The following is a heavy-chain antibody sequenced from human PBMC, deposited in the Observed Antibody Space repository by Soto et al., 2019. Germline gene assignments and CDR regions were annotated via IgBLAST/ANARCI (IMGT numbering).Heavy chain of an antibody. CDR2: IIPIFGTA. V-gene: IGHV1-69*06. CDR1: GGTFSSYA. D-gene: IGHD3-3*01. Sequence: SVKVSCKASGGTFSSYAISWVRQAPGQGLEWMGGIIPIFGTANYAQKFQGRVTITADKSTSTAYMELSSLRSEDTAVCYCARDNRRDDFWSGDFAYWGQGTLVTVSS. CDR3: ARDNRRDDFWSGDFAY. J-gene: IGHJ4*02.